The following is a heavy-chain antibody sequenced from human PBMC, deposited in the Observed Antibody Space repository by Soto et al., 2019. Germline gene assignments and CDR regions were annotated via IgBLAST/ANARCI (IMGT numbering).Heavy chain of an antibody. CDR2: ISGSGGST. CDR1: GFTFSSYA. J-gene: IGHJ4*02. D-gene: IGHD3-3*01. CDR3: AKDGAERIYDFWSGYQYYFDY. V-gene: IGHV3-23*01. Sequence: GGSLRLSCAASGFTFSSYAMSWVRQAPGKGLEWVSAISGSGGSTYYADSVKGRFTISRDNSKNTLYLQMNSLRAEDTAVYYCAKDGAERIYDFWSGYQYYFDYWGQGTLVTVSS.